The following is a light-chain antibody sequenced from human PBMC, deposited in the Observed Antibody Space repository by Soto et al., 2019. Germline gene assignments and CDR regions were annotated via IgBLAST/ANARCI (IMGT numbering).Light chain of an antibody. Sequence: LMTQSPLSLPVTPVYPSSISCXSSHILLHSNGYNYLDWYLQKPGQSPQLLIYLGSNRASGVPDRFSGSGSGTDFTLKISRVEAEDVGVYYCRQARQTQTFGQGTKVDIK. J-gene: IGKJ1*01. CDR2: LGS. CDR1: HILLHSNGYNY. CDR3: RQARQTQT. V-gene: IGKV2-28*01.